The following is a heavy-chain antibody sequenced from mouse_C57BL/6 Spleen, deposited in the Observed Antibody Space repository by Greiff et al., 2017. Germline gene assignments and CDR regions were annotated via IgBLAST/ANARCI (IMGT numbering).Heavy chain of an antibody. Sequence: QVQLQQPGAELVMPGASVKLSCKASGYTFTSYWMHWVKQRPGQGLEWIGEIDPSDSYTNYNQKFKGKSTLTVDKSSSTAYMQLSSLTSEDSAVYYCARSSNTGYYAMDYWGQGTSVTVSS. J-gene: IGHJ4*01. V-gene: IGHV1-69*01. CDR3: ARSSNTGYYAMDY. CDR1: GYTFTSYW. CDR2: IDPSDSYT. D-gene: IGHD2-5*01.